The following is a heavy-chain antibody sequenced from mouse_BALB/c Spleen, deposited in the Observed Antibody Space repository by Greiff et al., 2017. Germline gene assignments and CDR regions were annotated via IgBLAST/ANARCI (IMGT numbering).Heavy chain of an antibody. D-gene: IGHD1-1*01. Sequence: QVQLQQSGPELVKPGASVKMSCKASGYTFTDYVISWVKQRTGQGLEWIGESYPGSCSNYYNEKFKGKATLTADKSSNTAYMQLSSLTSEDAAVYFCARGGYYYGYGGQGTTLTVAS. CDR1: GYTFTDYV. CDR3: ARGGYYYGY. J-gene: IGHJ2*01. V-gene: IGHV1-77*01. CDR2: SYPGSCSN.